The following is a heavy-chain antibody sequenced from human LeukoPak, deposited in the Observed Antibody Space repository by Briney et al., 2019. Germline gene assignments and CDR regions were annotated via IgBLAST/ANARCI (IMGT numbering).Heavy chain of an antibody. Sequence: GRSLRLSCAASGFTFSSYAMHWVRQAPGKGLEWVAVISYDGSNKYYADSVKGRFTISRDNSKNTLYLQMNSLRAEDTAVYYCAKSNRSWYYFYYWGQGTLVTVSS. D-gene: IGHD6-13*01. CDR3: AKSNRSWYYFYY. V-gene: IGHV3-30*18. CDR2: ISYDGSNK. CDR1: GFTFSSYA. J-gene: IGHJ4*02.